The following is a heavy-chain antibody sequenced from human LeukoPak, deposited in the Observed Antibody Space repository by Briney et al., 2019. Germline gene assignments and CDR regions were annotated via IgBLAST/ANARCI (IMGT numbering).Heavy chain of an antibody. J-gene: IGHJ1*01. D-gene: IGHD6-19*01. V-gene: IGHV4-59*01. CDR1: GGSISSYY. CDR3: ARAPKLYSSGWYYFQH. CDR2: IYYSGST. Sequence: PSETLSLTCTVSGGSISSYYWSWIRQPPGKGLEWIGYIYYSGSTNYNPSLKSRVTISVDTSKNQFSLKLSSVTAADTAVYYCARAPKLYSSGWYYFQHWGQGTLVTVSS.